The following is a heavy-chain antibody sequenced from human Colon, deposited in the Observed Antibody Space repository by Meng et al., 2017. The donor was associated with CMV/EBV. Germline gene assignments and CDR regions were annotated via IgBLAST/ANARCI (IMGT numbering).Heavy chain of an antibody. CDR2: IYYSGRT. J-gene: IGHJ5*02. V-gene: IGHV4-30-4*08. CDR1: SISSGDYY. Sequence: SISSGDYYLSWIRQPPGKGLEWIGFIYYSGRTYYNPSLKSRVTISVDTSKNQFSLRLSSVTAADTAVYYCARTQDCSSTSCYTGFDPWGQGTLVTVSS. D-gene: IGHD2-2*01. CDR3: ARTQDCSSTSCYTGFDP.